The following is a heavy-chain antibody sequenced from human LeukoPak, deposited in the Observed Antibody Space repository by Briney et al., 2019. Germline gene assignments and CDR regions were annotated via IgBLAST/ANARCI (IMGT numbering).Heavy chain of an antibody. CDR3: ARRSSYYDSSAVDY. Sequence: GGSVRLCCAASGFTFSSYGMHWVRQAPGKGLEWVAFIRYDGSNKYYADSVKGRFTISRDNSKNTLYLQMDCLRAEDTGVYFCARRSSYYDSSAVDYWGQGTLVTVSS. CDR2: IRYDGSNK. V-gene: IGHV3-30*02. J-gene: IGHJ4*02. CDR1: GFTFSSYG. D-gene: IGHD3-22*01.